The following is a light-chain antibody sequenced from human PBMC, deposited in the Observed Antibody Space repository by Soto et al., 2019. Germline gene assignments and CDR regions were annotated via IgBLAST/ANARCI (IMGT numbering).Light chain of an antibody. CDR3: QQRTDRPPLT. CDR1: QSIGLA. J-gene: IGKJ1*01. Sequence: EIVLTQSPATLSLSPGERATLSCRASQSIGLAIAWYQHTPGQAPRLLIFDASQRATGIPARFRGSGSGTDFTLSISSLEPEDFAVYYCQQRTDRPPLTFGQGTKVESK. V-gene: IGKV3-11*01. CDR2: DAS.